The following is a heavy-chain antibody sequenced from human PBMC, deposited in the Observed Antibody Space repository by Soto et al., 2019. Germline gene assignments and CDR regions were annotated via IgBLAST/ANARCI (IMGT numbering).Heavy chain of an antibody. V-gene: IGHV1-3*01. Sequence: ASVKVSCKASGYTFTSYARHWVRQAPGQRLEWMGWINAGNGNTKYSQKFQGRVTITRDTSASTAYMELSSLRSEDTAVYYCARDNSWFGELLGSYYGMDVWGQGTTVTVSS. CDR1: GYTFTSYA. CDR2: INAGNGNT. CDR3: ARDNSWFGELLGSYYGMDV. D-gene: IGHD3-10*01. J-gene: IGHJ6*02.